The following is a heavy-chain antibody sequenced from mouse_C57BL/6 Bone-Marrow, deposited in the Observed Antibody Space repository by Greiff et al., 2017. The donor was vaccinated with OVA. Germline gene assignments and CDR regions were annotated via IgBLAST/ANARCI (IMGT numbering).Heavy chain of an antibody. CDR2: IYPRDGST. V-gene: IGHV1-78*01. D-gene: IGHD1-1*01. J-gene: IGHJ1*03. Sequence: VQLQHSDAELVKPGASVKISCKVSGYTFTDHTIHWMKQRPEQGLEWIGYIYPRDGSTKYNEKFKGKATLTADKSSSTAYMQLNSLTSEDSAVYFCARRSVVATRYWYFDVWGTGTTVTVSS. CDR3: ARRSVVATRYWYFDV. CDR1: GYTFTDHT.